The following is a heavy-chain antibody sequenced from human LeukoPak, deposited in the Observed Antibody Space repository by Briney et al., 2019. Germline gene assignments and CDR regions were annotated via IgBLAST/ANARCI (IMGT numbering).Heavy chain of an antibody. V-gene: IGHV1-2*02. Sequence: VASVKVSCKASGYTFTGYYMHWVRQAPGQGLEWMGWINPNSGGTNYAQKFQGRVTMTRDTSISTAYMELSRLRSDDTAVYYCARAGGDGYNFDHYYYGMDVWGQGTTVTVSS. CDR3: ARAGGDGYNFDHYYYGMDV. CDR1: GYTFTGYY. CDR2: INPNSGGT. D-gene: IGHD5-24*01. J-gene: IGHJ6*02.